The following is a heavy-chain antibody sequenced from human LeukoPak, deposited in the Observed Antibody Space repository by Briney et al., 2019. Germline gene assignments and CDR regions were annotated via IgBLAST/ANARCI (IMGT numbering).Heavy chain of an antibody. D-gene: IGHD5-18*01. J-gene: IGHJ4*02. Sequence: PGGSLRLSCAASGFTFSVYAMIWVRQAPGKGLEWVSVISSSGESTFYADSVQGRFTVSRDNSKNTLFLQMNSLRPEDTAVYYCAKEASRGSSFAYTPIEKPYYLDYWGQGTLVTVSS. V-gene: IGHV3-23*01. CDR2: ISSSGEST. CDR1: GFTFSVYA. CDR3: AKEASRGSSFAYTPIEKPYYLDY.